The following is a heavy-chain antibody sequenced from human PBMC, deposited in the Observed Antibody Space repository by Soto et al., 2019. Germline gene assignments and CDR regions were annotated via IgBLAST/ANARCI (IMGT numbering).Heavy chain of an antibody. V-gene: IGHV1-69*02. CDR1: GGTFSSYT. J-gene: IGHJ4*02. Sequence: QVQLVQSGAEVKKPGSSVKVSCKASGGTFSSYTISWVRQAPGQGLEWMGRIIPILGIANYAQKFQGRVTITADKSTSTAYMELSSLRSEDTAVYYCASPSGYSGYDLPFDYWGQGTLVTVSS. CDR3: ASPSGYSGYDLPFDY. CDR2: IIPILGIA. D-gene: IGHD5-12*01.